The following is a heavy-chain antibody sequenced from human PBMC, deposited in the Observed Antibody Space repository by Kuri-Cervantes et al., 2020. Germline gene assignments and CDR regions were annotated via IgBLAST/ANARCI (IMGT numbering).Heavy chain of an antibody. J-gene: IGHJ4*02. CDR2: ITPFNGNT. CDR3: ARGGYSYGFVASFDY. D-gene: IGHD5-18*01. V-gene: IGHV1-45*02. CDR1: GYTFTYRY. Sequence: SVKVSCKASGYTFTYRYLHWVRQAPGQALEWMGWITPFNGNTNYAQKFRDRVTITRDRSMSTAYMELSSLRSGDTAVYYCARGGYSYGFVASFDYWGQGTLVTVSS.